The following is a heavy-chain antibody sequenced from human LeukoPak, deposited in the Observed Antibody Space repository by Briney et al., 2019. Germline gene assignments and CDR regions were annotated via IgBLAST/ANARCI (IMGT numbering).Heavy chain of an antibody. D-gene: IGHD3-22*01. V-gene: IGHV1-46*01. CDR1: GYTFTSYY. J-gene: IGHJ6*02. CDR2: INPSGGST. Sequence: ASVKVSCKASGYTFTSYYMHWVRQAPGQGLEWMGIINPSGGSTSYAQKFQGRVTMTRDTSTSTVYMELSSLRSEDTAVYYCARESYYYDSSGYYLYHYYYGMDVWGQGTTVTVSS. CDR3: ARESYYYDSSGYYLYHYYYGMDV.